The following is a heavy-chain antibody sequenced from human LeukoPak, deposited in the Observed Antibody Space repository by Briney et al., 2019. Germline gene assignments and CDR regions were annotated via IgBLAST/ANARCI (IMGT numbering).Heavy chain of an antibody. Sequence: SETLSLTCTVSGGSISSYYWSWIRQPPGKGLEWIGYIYYSGSTNYNPSLKSRVTVSVDTSKNQFSLKLSSVTAADTAVYYCARVEQLVRNYYFDYCGQGTLVTVSS. D-gene: IGHD6-6*01. CDR2: IYYSGST. J-gene: IGHJ4*02. CDR1: GGSISSYY. CDR3: ARVEQLVRNYYFDY. V-gene: IGHV4-59*01.